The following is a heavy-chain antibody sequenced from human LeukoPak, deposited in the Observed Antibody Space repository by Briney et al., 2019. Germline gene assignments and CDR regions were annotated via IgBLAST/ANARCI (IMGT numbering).Heavy chain of an antibody. CDR3: ARHAGYYGSGSLGLTYNWFDP. D-gene: IGHD3-10*01. V-gene: IGHV3-23*01. J-gene: IGHJ5*02. CDR2: ISGGSSGST. CDR1: GFTFSDYA. Sequence: GGSLRLSCAASGFTFSDYAMSWVRQAPGKGLEWLSVISGGSSGSTYYADSVTGRFTVSRDNSKNTVDLQMNSLRAEDTAVYYCARHAGYYGSGSLGLTYNWFDPWGQGTLVTVSS.